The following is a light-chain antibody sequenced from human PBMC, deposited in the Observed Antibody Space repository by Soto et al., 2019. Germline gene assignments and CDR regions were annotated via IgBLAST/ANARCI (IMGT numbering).Light chain of an antibody. V-gene: IGKV1-33*01. CDR1: QDISNY. J-gene: IGKJ5*01. Sequence: IHVTQYPSSLAPSVCRIITITCQASQDISNYLNWYQQKPGKAPRLLIYDASNLETGVPSRFSGSGSGTDFTLTISSLQPEDVATYYCQELNPDPLTFGQGTRPEI. CDR3: QELNPDPLT. CDR2: DAS.